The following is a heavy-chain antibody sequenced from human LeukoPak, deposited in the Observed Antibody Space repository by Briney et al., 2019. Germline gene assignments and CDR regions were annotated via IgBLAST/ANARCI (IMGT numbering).Heavy chain of an antibody. Sequence: KASETLSLTCTVSGGSISSYYWSWIRRPAGKGLEWIGRIYSSATTTFNPSLKSRVTMSVDTSKNQFSLKLSSVTAADTAVYFCARGGASGNYGAIDYWGQGTLVTVSS. CDR2: IYSSATT. V-gene: IGHV4-4*07. J-gene: IGHJ4*02. CDR1: GGSISSYY. D-gene: IGHD4-17*01. CDR3: ARGGASGNYGAIDY.